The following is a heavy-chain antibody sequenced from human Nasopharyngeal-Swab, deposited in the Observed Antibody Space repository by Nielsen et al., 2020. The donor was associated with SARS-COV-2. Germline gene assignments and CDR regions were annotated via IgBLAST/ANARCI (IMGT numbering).Heavy chain of an antibody. CDR3: ARVRIVATIRQGFDY. CDR1: GFTFDDYG. D-gene: IGHD5-12*01. Sequence: GSLRLSCAASGFTFDDYGMNWVRQAPGKGLEWVSSISSSSSYIYYADSVKGRFTISRDNSKNTLYLQMNSLRAEDTAVYYCARVRIVATIRQGFDYWGQGTLVTVSS. CDR2: ISSSSSYI. J-gene: IGHJ4*02. V-gene: IGHV3-21*01.